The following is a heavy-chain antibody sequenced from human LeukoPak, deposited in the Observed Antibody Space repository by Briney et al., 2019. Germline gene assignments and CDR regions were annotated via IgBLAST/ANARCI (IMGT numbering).Heavy chain of an antibody. CDR3: AKAGGCSGGSCYSDFHY. D-gene: IGHD2-15*01. CDR1: GFTFSSYS. CDR2: ISSSSSYI. V-gene: IGHV3-21*04. Sequence: GGSLRLSCAASGFTFSSYSMNWVRQAPGKGLEWVSSISSSSSYIYYADSVKGRFTISRDNAKNSLYLQMNSLRAEDTAVYYCAKAGGCSGGSCYSDFHYWGQGTLVTVSS. J-gene: IGHJ4*02.